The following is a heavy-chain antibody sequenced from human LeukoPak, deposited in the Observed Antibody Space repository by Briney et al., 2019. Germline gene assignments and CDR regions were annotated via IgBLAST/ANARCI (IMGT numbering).Heavy chain of an antibody. CDR3: ARLWFGEILFDY. CDR2: IIPIFGTA. J-gene: IGHJ4*02. CDR1: GGTFIIYA. Sequence: SVKVSFKASGGTFIIYAISWVRQAPGQGLEWMGGIIPIFGTANYAQKFQGRVTITADESTSTAYMELSSLRSEDTAVYYCARLWFGEILFDYWGQGTLVTVSS. D-gene: IGHD3-10*01. V-gene: IGHV1-69*13.